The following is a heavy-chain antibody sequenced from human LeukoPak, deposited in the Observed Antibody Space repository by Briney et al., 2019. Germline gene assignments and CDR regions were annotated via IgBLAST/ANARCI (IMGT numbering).Heavy chain of an antibody. Sequence: PSETLSLXCTVSGGSISSSSYYWGWIRQPPGKGLEWIGSIYYSGSTYYNPSLKSRVTISVDTSKNQFSLKLSSVTAADTAVYYCASVVPRYNWNYVGYWGQGTLVTVSS. CDR3: ASVVPRYNWNYVGY. V-gene: IGHV4-39*01. CDR1: GGSISSSSYY. CDR2: IYYSGST. J-gene: IGHJ4*02. D-gene: IGHD1-7*01.